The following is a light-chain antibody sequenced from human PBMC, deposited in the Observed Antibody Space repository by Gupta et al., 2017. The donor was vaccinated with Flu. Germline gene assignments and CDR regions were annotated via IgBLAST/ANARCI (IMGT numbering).Light chain of an antibody. V-gene: IGLV2-14*01. CDR2: EVT. CDR1: SSDIGGYNY. CDR3: GSYTSSSTWV. J-gene: IGLJ3*02. Sequence: QSALTQPASVSGSPGQSITISCTGTSSDIGGYNYVSWYQQHPGKAPKRRIYEVTNRPSGVSNRFSGPKSGNTESLTISGLQAEDEADYVCGSYTSSSTWVFGGGTKM.